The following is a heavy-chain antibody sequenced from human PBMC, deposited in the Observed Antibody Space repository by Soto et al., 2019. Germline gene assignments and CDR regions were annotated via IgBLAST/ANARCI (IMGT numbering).Heavy chain of an antibody. CDR2: IGSKEKIKAQ. Sequence: GGSLRLSCAASGFTFGASALQWVPQASGRGLEWLGGIGSKEKIKAQENAASGKGRSTISREDSKNTAYLQMNSLESEDTAVYYCSRDDSDWFFNWGRGTLVTVSS. V-gene: IGHV3-73*01. CDR3: SRDDSDWFFN. CDR1: GFTFGASA. D-gene: IGHD3-9*01. J-gene: IGHJ4*02.